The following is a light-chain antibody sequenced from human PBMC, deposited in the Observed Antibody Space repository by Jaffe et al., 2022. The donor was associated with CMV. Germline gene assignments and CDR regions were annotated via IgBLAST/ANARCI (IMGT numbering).Light chain of an antibody. CDR1: QSVVSTY. Sequence: EIVLTQFPGTLSLSPGERATLSCRASQSVVSTYLAWYQQKPGQPPRLLIYSASTRATGIPGRFSGSGSGTDFSLSISGLEPEDFAVYYCQHYGNSLFTFGPGTKVEI. J-gene: IGKJ3*01. CDR2: SAS. V-gene: IGKV3-20*01. CDR3: QHYGNSLFT.